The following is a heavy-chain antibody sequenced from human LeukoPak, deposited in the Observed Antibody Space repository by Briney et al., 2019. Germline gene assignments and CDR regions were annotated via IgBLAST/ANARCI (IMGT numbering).Heavy chain of an antibody. Sequence: GGSLRLSCAASGFTFSSYEMNWVRQAPGEGLEWVSYISSSGSSIYYADSVKGRFTISRDNAKNSLYLQMNSLRAEDTAVYYCARVMVRGVVLDYWGQGTLVTVSS. CDR2: ISSSGSSI. CDR3: ARVMVRGVVLDY. J-gene: IGHJ4*02. V-gene: IGHV3-48*03. CDR1: GFTFSSYE. D-gene: IGHD3-10*01.